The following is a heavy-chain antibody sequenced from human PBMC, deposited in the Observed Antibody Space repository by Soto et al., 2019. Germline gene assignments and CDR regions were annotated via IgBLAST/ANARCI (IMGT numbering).Heavy chain of an antibody. V-gene: IGHV1-69*13. CDR1: GGTFSSYA. J-gene: IGHJ4*02. CDR3: ARGIHGVTPSDY. Sequence: GASVKVSCKASGGTFSSYAISWVRQAPGQGLEWMGGIIPIFGTANYAQKFQGRVTITADESTSTAYMELSSLRSEDTAVYYCARGIHGVTPSDYWGQGTLVTVSS. CDR2: IIPIFGTA. D-gene: IGHD2-21*02.